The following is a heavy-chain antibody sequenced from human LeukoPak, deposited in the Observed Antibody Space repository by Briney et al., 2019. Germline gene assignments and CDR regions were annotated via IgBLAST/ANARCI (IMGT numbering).Heavy chain of an antibody. D-gene: IGHD4-17*01. Sequence: GGSLRLSCAASGFTFSSSEMNWVRQAPGKGLEWASYISPFATKIYYADSVKGRFTMSRDNAKNSLYLQMNSLRAEDTAVYYCARGRLDYGDYLNWFDPWGQGTLVTVSS. V-gene: IGHV3-48*03. CDR2: ISPFATKI. J-gene: IGHJ5*02. CDR1: GFTFSSSE. CDR3: ARGRLDYGDYLNWFDP.